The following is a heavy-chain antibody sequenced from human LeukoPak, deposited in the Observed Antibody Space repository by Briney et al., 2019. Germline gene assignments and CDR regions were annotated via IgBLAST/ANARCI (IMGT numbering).Heavy chain of an antibody. D-gene: IGHD1-14*01. Sequence: PGGSLRLSCAASGFTFDDYAMHWVRQAPGKGLEWVSLITWDGGRTYYADSVKGRFTISRDNSKNSLYLQMNSLRTEDTALYYCAKDGKNHFDSWGQGTLVTVSS. J-gene: IGHJ4*02. CDR2: ITWDGGRT. CDR1: GFTFDDYA. CDR3: AKDGKNHFDS. V-gene: IGHV3-43*01.